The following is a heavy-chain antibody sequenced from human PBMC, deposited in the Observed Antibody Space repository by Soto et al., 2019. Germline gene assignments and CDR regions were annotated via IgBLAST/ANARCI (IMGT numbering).Heavy chain of an antibody. V-gene: IGHV3-33*01. J-gene: IGHJ4*02. D-gene: IGHD3-22*01. Sequence: QVQLVESGGGVVQPGRSLRLSCAASGFTFSYYGMHWVRQAPGKGLEWVAIIWSDGSNKDYADSVKGRFTISRDYSKNPLALQMNSLRGEDTAVYYCARADSSGYSALDYWGQGTLVTVSS. CDR3: ARADSSGYSALDY. CDR1: GFTFSYYG. CDR2: IWSDGSNK.